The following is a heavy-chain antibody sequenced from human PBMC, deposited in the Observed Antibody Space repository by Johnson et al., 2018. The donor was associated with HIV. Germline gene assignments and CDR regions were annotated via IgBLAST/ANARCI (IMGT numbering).Heavy chain of an antibody. J-gene: IGHJ3*02. CDR1: GFTFDDYA. D-gene: IGHD1-26*01. Sequence: VQLVESGGGVVQPGGSLRLSCAASGFTFDDYAMHWVRQAPGKGLEWVSGINWNGGSTGYADSVKGRFTISRDNSKNTLYLQMGSLRAEDMAVYYCARGGGVVGNPFDIWGQGTMVTVSS. CDR3: ARGGGVVGNPFDI. V-gene: IGHV3-20*04. CDR2: INWNGGST.